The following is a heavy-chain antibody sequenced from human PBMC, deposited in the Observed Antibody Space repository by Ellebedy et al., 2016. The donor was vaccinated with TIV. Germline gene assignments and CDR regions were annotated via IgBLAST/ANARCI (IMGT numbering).Heavy chain of an antibody. J-gene: IGHJ4*02. CDR3: AKIMVYAYQD. Sequence: GESLKISCAASGFTFSTSAMSWVRQAPGKGLEWVSAISGSGGGTYYADSVKGRFTISRDNSKNTLYLQMNSLRAEDTAVYYCAKIMVYAYQDWGQGTLVTVSS. D-gene: IGHD2-8*01. CDR1: GFTFSTSA. CDR2: ISGSGGGT. V-gene: IGHV3-23*01.